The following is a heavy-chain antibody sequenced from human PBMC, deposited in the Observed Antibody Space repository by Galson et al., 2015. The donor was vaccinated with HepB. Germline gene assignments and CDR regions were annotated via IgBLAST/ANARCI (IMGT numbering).Heavy chain of an antibody. CDR1: GFTVSSNY. D-gene: IGHD5-12*01. CDR3: ARERDIVATIRPNYFDY. J-gene: IGHJ4*02. Sequence: SLRLSCAASGFTVSSNYMSWVRQAPGKGLEWVSVIYSGGSTYYADSVKGRFTISRDNSKNTLYLQMNSLRAEDTAVYYCARERDIVATIRPNYFDYWGQGTLVTVSS. CDR2: IYSGGST. V-gene: IGHV3-66*01.